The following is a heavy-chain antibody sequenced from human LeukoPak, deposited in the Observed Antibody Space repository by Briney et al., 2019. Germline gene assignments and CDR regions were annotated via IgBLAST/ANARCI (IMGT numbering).Heavy chain of an antibody. CDR2: IIPIFGTA. Sequence: ASVKVSCKASGGTFSSYAISWVRQAPGQGLEWMGGIIPIFGTANYAQKFQGRVTITADKSTSTAYMELSSLRSEDTAVYYCARDGGFSSSGWYGPDYWGQGTLVTVSS. V-gene: IGHV1-69*06. CDR1: GGTFSSYA. J-gene: IGHJ4*02. CDR3: ARDGGFSSSGWYGPDY. D-gene: IGHD6-19*01.